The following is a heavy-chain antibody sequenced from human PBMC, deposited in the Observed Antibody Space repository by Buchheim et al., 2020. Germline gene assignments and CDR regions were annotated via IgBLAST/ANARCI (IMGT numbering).Heavy chain of an antibody. J-gene: IGHJ4*02. CDR2: INLSGGST. CDR3: ARASSGYYYFDY. V-gene: IGHV1-46*01. Sequence: QVQLVQSGAEVKKPGASVKVSCKTSGYTFTNYYMHWVRQAPGQGLEWMGIINLSGGSTSYAQKFQGRVTMTRDTATSTVYMELSSLRSEDTAVYYCARASSGYYYFDYWGQGTL. D-gene: IGHD3-22*01. CDR1: GYTFTNYY.